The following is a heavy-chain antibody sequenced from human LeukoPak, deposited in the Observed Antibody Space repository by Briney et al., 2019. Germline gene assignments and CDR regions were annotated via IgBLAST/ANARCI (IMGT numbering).Heavy chain of an antibody. CDR3: ARDTLGEGEDANYAVYYFDY. Sequence: GGSLRLSCAVSGFNSSTYWMTWVRQAPGRGLEWVANIKQDGSEKYYVDSVKGRFTISRDNGKNSLDLQMNSLRADDTAVYYCARDTLGEGEDANYAVYYFDYWGQGTVVTVSS. CDR2: IKQDGSEK. V-gene: IGHV3-7*01. D-gene: IGHD4/OR15-4a*01. J-gene: IGHJ4*02. CDR1: GFNSSTYW.